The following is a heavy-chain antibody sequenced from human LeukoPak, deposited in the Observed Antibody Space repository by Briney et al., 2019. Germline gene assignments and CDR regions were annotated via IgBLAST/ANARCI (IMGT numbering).Heavy chain of an antibody. V-gene: IGHV3-7*01. J-gene: IGHJ4*02. CDR2: IKQDGSEK. CDR3: SRENLGEGEGANYAVYYFDY. Sequence: GGSLRLSCAASGFTFSGYWMSWVRQAPGKGLEWVANIKQDGSEKYYVDSVKGRFTISRDNAKNTLYLQMNSLRAEDTAVYYCSRENLGEGEGANYAVYYFDYWGQGTPVTVSS. CDR1: GFTFSGYW. D-gene: IGHD4/OR15-4a*01.